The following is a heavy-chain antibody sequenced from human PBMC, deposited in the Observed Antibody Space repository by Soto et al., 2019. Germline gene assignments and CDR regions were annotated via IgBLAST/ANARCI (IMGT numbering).Heavy chain of an antibody. Sequence: GGSLRLSCAASGFTFSSYSMNWVRQAPGKGLEWVSSISSSSSYIYYADSVKGRFTISRDNAKNSLYLQMNSLRAEDTAVYYCARDRESGYDYIGYWGQGTLVTVSS. CDR3: ARDRESGYDYIGY. D-gene: IGHD5-12*01. V-gene: IGHV3-21*01. CDR1: GFTFSSYS. J-gene: IGHJ4*02. CDR2: ISSSSSYI.